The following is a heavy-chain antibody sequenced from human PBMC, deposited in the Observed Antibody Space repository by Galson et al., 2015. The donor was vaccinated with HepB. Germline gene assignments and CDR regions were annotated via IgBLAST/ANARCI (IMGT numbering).Heavy chain of an antibody. D-gene: IGHD4/OR15-4a*01. CDR1: GYTFTTNG. V-gene: IGHV1-18*04. Sequence: SVKVSCKASGYTFTTNGISWVRQAPGQGLEWMGWISANSGNTKYAQNLRGRVTLTRDTSTGTAYLELRSLRSDDTAAYYCARDRDYRFDYWGQGTLVTVSS. CDR2: ISANSGNT. J-gene: IGHJ4*02. CDR3: ARDRDYRFDY.